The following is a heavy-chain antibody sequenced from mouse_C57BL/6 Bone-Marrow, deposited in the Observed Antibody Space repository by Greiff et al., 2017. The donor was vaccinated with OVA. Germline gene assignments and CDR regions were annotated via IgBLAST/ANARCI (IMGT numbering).Heavy chain of an antibody. Sequence: VKLQQPGAELVMPGASVKLSCKASGYTFTSYWMHWVKQRPGQGLEWIGEIDPSDSSTNYNQKFKGKSTLTLDKYSSTAYMHLSSLTSEDHAVYYCARGLLLSDYWGQGTTLTVSS. CDR3: ARGLLLSDY. CDR1: GYTFTSYW. CDR2: IDPSDSST. J-gene: IGHJ2*01. D-gene: IGHD2-3*01. V-gene: IGHV1-69*01.